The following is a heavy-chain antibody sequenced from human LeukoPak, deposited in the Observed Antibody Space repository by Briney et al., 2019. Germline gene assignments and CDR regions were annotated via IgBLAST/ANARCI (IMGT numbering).Heavy chain of an antibody. Sequence: GGSLRLSCAASGFSVSSNYMSWVRQAPGKGLEWVSVISVGGDTYYADSVKGRFTLSRDNSKNTVYLQLNSLRAEDTAVYYCARDLYCSGGTCNQHWGQGTLVTISS. J-gene: IGHJ1*01. CDR2: ISVGGDT. V-gene: IGHV3-53*01. D-gene: IGHD2-15*01. CDR3: ARDLYCSGGTCNQH. CDR1: GFSVSSNY.